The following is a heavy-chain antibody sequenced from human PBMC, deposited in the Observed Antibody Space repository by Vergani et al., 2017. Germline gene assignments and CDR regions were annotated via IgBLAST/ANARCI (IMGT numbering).Heavy chain of an antibody. D-gene: IGHD3-10*01. CDR2: IYYSGST. V-gene: IGHV4-31*03. J-gene: IGHJ5*02. Sequence: QVQLQESGPGLVKPSQTLSLTCTVSGVSISSGGYYWSWIRQHPGKGLEWIGYIYYSGSTYYNPSLKSRVTISVDTSKNQFSLKLSSVTAADTAVYYCARETAYYYGSGSDPWGQEPWSPSPQ. CDR3: ARETAYYYGSGSDP. CDR1: GVSISSGGYY.